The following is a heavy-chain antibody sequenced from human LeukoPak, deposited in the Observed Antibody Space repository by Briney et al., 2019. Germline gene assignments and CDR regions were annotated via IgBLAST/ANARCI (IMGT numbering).Heavy chain of an antibody. CDR2: ISWNSGSI. CDR1: GFTFDDYA. J-gene: IGHJ4*02. Sequence: GRSLRLSCAASGFTFDDYAMHWVRQAPGKGLEWVSGISWNSGSIGYADSVKGRFTISRDNAKNSLYLQMNSLRAEDTALCYCAKDTKTTVTFLFDYWGQGTLVTVSS. D-gene: IGHD4-17*01. CDR3: AKDTKTTVTFLFDY. V-gene: IGHV3-9*01.